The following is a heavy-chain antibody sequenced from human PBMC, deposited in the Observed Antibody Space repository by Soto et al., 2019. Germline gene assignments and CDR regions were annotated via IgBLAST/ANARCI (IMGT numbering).Heavy chain of an antibody. J-gene: IGHJ6*02. CDR1: GGSISGSSYF. V-gene: IGHV4-39*01. CDR3: ARGADSGPGGMDV. Sequence: PSETLSLTCTVSGGSISGSSYFWGWIRQPPGKGLEWIGSIYYSGSAYYDPSLKSRVTISVDTSKNQFSLKLYSVTAADTAVYYCARGADSGPGGMDVWGQGTTVTV. CDR2: IYYSGSA.